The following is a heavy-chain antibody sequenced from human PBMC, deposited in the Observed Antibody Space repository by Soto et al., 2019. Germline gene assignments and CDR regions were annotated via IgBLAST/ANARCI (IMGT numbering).Heavy chain of an antibody. CDR1: KGIFIMNS. CDR2: INAGNGNA. D-gene: IGHD4-17*01. CDR3: ASGIDYGELEY. J-gene: IGHJ4*02. Sequence: ASVKVSLKSSKGIFIMNSIHWVRQAPGQRLEWMGWINAGNGNAKYSRNFQDRVTIIRDTSASTGYMELTSLRSEDTAVYYCASGIDYGELEYWGQGPLVTVSS. V-gene: IGHV1-3*01.